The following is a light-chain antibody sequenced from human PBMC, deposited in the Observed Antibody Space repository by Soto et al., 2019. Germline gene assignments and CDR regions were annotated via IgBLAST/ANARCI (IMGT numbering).Light chain of an antibody. Sequence: EIVLTQSPGTLPLSPGERATLSCRASQSVSSSYLAWYQQKPGQAPRLLIYGASGRATGIPDRFSGSGSGTDFTLTNSRLEPEDFAVYYCQQYGSSIFTFGPGTKVDI. CDR1: QSVSSSY. V-gene: IGKV3-20*01. J-gene: IGKJ3*01. CDR2: GAS. CDR3: QQYGSSIFT.